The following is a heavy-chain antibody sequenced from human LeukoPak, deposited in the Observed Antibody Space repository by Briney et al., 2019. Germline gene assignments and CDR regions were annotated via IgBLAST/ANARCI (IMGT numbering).Heavy chain of an antibody. J-gene: IGHJ5*02. D-gene: IGHD6-13*01. Sequence: PSGTLSLTCAVSGGSISSSNWWSWVRQPPGKGLEWIGEIYHSGSTNYNPSLKSRVTISVDKSKNQFSLKLSSVTAADTAVYYCARDRVISSRNTEEYWFDPWGQGTLVTVSS. CDR1: GGSISSSNW. CDR2: IYHSGST. CDR3: ARDRVISSRNTEEYWFDP. V-gene: IGHV4-4*02.